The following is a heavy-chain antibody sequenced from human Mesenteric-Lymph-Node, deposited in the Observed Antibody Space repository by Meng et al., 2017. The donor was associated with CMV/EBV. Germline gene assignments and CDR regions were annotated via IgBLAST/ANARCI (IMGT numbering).Heavy chain of an antibody. CDR3: AKDPVVGAPHVFDI. Sequence: GGSLRLSCAASGFTFSSYGMHWVRQAPGKGLEWVAFIRYDGSNKYYADSVKGRFTISRDNSKNTLYLQMMSLRAEDTAVYYCAKDPVVGAPHVFDIWGQGAMVTVSS. CDR1: GFTFSSYG. D-gene: IGHD1-26*01. V-gene: IGHV3-30*02. J-gene: IGHJ3*02. CDR2: IRYDGSNK.